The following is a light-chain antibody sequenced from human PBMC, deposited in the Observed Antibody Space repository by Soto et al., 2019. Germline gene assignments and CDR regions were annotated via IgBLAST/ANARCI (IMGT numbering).Light chain of an antibody. Sequence: QAVVTQEPSLTVSPGGTVTLTCASSTGAVTSGYYPNWFQQKPGQAPRALIYSTSNKDSWTPARFSGSLLGGKAALTLSGAQPEDEAEYYCLLYYGGAHVVFGGGTKLTVL. CDR2: STS. CDR3: LLYYGGAHVV. V-gene: IGLV7-43*01. J-gene: IGLJ2*01. CDR1: TGAVTSGYY.